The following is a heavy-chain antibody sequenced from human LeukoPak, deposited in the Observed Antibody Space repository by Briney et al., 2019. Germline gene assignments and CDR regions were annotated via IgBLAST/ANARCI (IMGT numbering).Heavy chain of an antibody. CDR1: GFTISSYS. V-gene: IGHV3-21*01. Sequence: GGSLRFSCAASGFTISSYSMNWVRQAPGKRLEWVSSISSSSSYIYYADSVKGRFTTSSDNAKNSLYLQMNSLRAEDTAVYYCARDRHSGYNPLDAFDIWGQGTMVTVSS. D-gene: IGHD3-22*01. CDR3: ARDRHSGYNPLDAFDI. CDR2: ISSSSSYI. J-gene: IGHJ3*02.